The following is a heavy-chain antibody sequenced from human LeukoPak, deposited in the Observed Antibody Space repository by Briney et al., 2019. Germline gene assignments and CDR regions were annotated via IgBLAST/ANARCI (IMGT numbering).Heavy chain of an antibody. CDR3: ARGEPYTSLDY. J-gene: IGHJ4*02. CDR2: ISAYNGNT. V-gene: IGHV1-18*01. D-gene: IGHD1-14*01. CDR1: GYSFSTYG. Sequence: ASVKVSCKASGYSFSTYGITWVRQAPGQGLEWVGWISAYNGNTNYAQKLQGRVTMTTDTSTNTAYMELRSLRSDDTAVYYCARGEPYTSLDYWGQGTLVTVSS.